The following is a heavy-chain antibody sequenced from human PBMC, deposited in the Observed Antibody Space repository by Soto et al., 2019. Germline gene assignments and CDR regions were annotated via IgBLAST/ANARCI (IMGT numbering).Heavy chain of an antibody. D-gene: IGHD6-13*01. CDR3: ARALGTAGPIEC. Sequence: QVQLVQSGAEVKKPGSSVKVSCKASGGTFSSYAISWVRQAPGQGLEWMGGIIPIFGTANYAQKFQGRVTITAEEYTGTANMELGSLRAEDTAVYYCARALGTAGPIECWGQGTLVTVSS. J-gene: IGHJ4*02. CDR2: IIPIFGTA. CDR1: GGTFSSYA. V-gene: IGHV1-69*12.